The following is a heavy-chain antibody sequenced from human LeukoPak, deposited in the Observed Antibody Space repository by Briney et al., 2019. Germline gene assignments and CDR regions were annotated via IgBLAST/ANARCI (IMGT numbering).Heavy chain of an antibody. Sequence: SGTLSLTCAVSGGSISSSNWWSWVRQPPGKGLEWIGEIYHSGSTNYNPSLKSRVTISVDKSKTQFSLKLSSVTAAVTAAYYCARDYGDDGWFDPWGQGTLVTVSS. D-gene: IGHD4-17*01. CDR1: GGSISSSNW. CDR3: ARDYGDDGWFDP. V-gene: IGHV4-4*02. J-gene: IGHJ5*02. CDR2: IYHSGST.